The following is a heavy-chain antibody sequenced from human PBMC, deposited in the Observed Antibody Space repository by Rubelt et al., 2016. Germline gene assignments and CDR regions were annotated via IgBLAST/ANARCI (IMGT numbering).Heavy chain of an antibody. Sequence: HADSVKGRFTISRDNAKNSLYLQMNSLRAEDTAVYYCARENLSSSGWSEYYFDYWGQGTLVTVSS. CDR3: ARENLSSSGWSEYYFDY. V-gene: IGHV3-21*01. J-gene: IGHJ4*02. D-gene: IGHD6-19*01.